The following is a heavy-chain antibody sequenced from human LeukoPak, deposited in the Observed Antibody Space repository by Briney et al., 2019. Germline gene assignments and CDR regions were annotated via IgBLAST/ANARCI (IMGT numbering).Heavy chain of an antibody. V-gene: IGHV3-21*01. CDR2: ISSSSSYI. CDR3: ARDMSGSGFDY. CDR1: GFTFSSYN. J-gene: IGHJ4*02. D-gene: IGHD3-10*01. Sequence: GGSLRLSCAASGFTFSSYNMNWVRQAPGKGLEWVSSISSSSSYIYYADSVKGRFTISRDNAKNSLYLQMNSLRAEDTAVYYCARDMSGSGFDYWGQGTLVTVSS.